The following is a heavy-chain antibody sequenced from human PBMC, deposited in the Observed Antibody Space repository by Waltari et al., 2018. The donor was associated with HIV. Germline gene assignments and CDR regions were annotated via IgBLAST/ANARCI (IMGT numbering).Heavy chain of an antibody. D-gene: IGHD5-12*01. J-gene: IGHJ6*03. V-gene: IGHV3-49*04. CDR3: CRSPRGYNYGYYYYMDV. CDR2: IRGKGNGGTV. Sequence: DVQLAESGGGLEQPGRSLRLSCTTSGFTFGDHAIHWVRQAPGKGLEWVGFIRGKGNGGTVEYAASVKGRFVIARDDSKRTAYLQMNSLKTEDTAVYYCCRSPRGYNYGYYYYMDVWGNGTTVTVSS. CDR1: GFTFGDHA.